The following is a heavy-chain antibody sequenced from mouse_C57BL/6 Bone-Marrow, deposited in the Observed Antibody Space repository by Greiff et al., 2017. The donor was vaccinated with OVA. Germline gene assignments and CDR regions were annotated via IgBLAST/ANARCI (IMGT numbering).Heavy chain of an antibody. V-gene: IGHV1-81*01. CDR3: AGGGCDVEGFAY. J-gene: IGHJ3*01. Sequence: VQLQQPGAELVRPGASVKLSCKASGYTFTSYGISWVKQRTGQGLEWIGEIYPRSGNTYYNEKFKGKATLTVDKSSSTAYMKLRSLTSEDSAVYFCAGGGCDVEGFAYWGRGTVVTVTA. CDR1: GYTFTSYG. D-gene: IGHD2-2*01. CDR2: IYPRSGNT.